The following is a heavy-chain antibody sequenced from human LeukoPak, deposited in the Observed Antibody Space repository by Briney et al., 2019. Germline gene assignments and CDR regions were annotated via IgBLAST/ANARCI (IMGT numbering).Heavy chain of an antibody. V-gene: IGHV4-38-2*02. D-gene: IGHD6-6*01. CDR1: GFSISSVNY. J-gene: IGHJ4*02. CDR2: IYHGGST. Sequence: WETLSLTRRVSGFSISSVNYWGWIRQPPGTGLEWIVSIYHGGSTYYNPSLKSRVTISVDTSKNQFSLKLSSVTAADTAVYYCAGVGSSDPFDYWGQGALVTVSS. CDR3: AGVGSSDPFDY.